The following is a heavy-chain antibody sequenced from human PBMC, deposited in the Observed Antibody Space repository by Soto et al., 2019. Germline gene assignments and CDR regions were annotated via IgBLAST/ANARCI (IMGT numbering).Heavy chain of an antibody. D-gene: IGHD6-25*01. J-gene: IGHJ4*02. Sequence: QVHLAESGGGVVQPGKSLRLSCAASGFTFSRFDMHWVRQGPGRGLEWVAVISRDGSKKTYVDSVKGRFIISRDISRDTLYLQMSRLRVEDTAVYYCARDGYNRGGFDYWGQGTLVSVSS. CDR2: ISRDGSKK. CDR1: GFTFSRFD. CDR3: ARDGYNRGGFDY. V-gene: IGHV3-30*03.